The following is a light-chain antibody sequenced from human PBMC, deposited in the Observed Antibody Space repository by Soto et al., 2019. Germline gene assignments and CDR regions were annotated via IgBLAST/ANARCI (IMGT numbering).Light chain of an antibody. CDR3: QQYGRT. CDR1: QSVSSSY. J-gene: IGKJ1*01. CDR2: GAC. V-gene: IGKV3-20*01. Sequence: IVLTESPGTLSLSPGERATLSCRASQSVSSSYLAWYQQKPGQAPRLLIYGACSRATGIPDRFSGSGSGTDFTLTISRLEPEDFAVYYCQQYGRTFGQGTKVDIK.